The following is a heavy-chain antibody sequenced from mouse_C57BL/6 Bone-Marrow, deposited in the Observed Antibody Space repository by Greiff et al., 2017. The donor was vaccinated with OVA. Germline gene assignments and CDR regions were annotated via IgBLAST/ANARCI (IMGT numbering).Heavy chain of an antibody. V-gene: IGHV1-5*01. D-gene: IGHD2-12*01. CDR2: IYPGNSDT. CDR3: TRMKAVYYSNDDWYFDV. CDR1: GYTFTSYW. J-gene: IGHJ1*03. Sequence: VQLQQSGTVLARPGASVKMSCKTSGYTFTSYWMHWVKQRPGQGLEWIGAIYPGNSDTSYNQKFKGKAKLTAVTSASTAYMELSSLTNEDSAVYYWTRMKAVYYSNDDWYFDVWGTGTTVTVSS.